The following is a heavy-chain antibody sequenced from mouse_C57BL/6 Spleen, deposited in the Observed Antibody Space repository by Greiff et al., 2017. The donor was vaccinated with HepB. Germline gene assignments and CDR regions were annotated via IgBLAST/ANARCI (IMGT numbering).Heavy chain of an antibody. CDR3: TREGLRGAMDY. V-gene: IGHV5-9-1*02. D-gene: IGHD1-1*01. CDR1: GFTFSSYA. CDR2: ISSGGDYI. J-gene: IGHJ4*01. Sequence: EVKLVESGEGLVKPGGTLKLSCAASGFTFSSYAMSWVRQTPEKRLEWVAYISSGGDYIYYADTVKGRFTISRDNARNTLYLQMSSLKSEDTAMYYCTREGLRGAMDYWGQGTSVTVSS.